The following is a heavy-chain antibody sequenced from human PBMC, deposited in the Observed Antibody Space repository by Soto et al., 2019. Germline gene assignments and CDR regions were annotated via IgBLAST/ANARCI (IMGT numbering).Heavy chain of an antibody. CDR1: GYTFTGYY. J-gene: IGHJ4*02. D-gene: IGHD1-1*01. CDR2: INPNSGGT. Sequence: SVKVSCKASGYTFTGYYMHWVRQAPGQGLEWMGWINPNSGGTNYAQKFQGRVTMTRDTSISTAYMELSRLRSDDTAVYYCARYLVQLERLYYFDYCGQRTLVSVSS. V-gene: IGHV1-2*02. CDR3: ARYLVQLERLYYFDY.